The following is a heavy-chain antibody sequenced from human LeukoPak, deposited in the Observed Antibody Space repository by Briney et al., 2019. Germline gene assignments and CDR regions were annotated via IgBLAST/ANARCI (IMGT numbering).Heavy chain of an antibody. CDR3: SRQFSSYFDY. J-gene: IGHJ4*02. CDR2: ISSSSSYI. V-gene: IGHV3-21*01. Sequence: GGSLRLSCAVSGFTFSSYSMNWVRQAPGKGLEWVSSISSSSSYIYYADSVKGRFTISRDNAKNSLYLQMNGLRAEDTAVYYCSRQFSSYFDYWGQGTLVTVSS. CDR1: GFTFSSYS.